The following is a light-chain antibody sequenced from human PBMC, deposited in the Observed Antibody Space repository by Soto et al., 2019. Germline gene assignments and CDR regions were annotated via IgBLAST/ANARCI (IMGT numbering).Light chain of an antibody. CDR3: SSYTSGSTPYV. Sequence: QSVLTQPASLSWSPGQSITITCPGTSSDVGNYNFVSWYQQHPGKAPKFIIYDVSNRPSGVSNRFSGSKSGNTASLTISGLQADDEADYYCSSYTSGSTPYVFGTGTKVTVL. CDR1: SSDVGNYNF. J-gene: IGLJ1*01. CDR2: DVS. V-gene: IGLV2-14*01.